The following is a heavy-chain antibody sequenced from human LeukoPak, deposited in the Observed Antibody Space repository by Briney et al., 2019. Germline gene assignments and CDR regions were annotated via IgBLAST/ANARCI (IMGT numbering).Heavy chain of an antibody. Sequence: GGSLRLSCAASGFTFSSYGMHWVRQAPGKGLEWVAVIWYDGSNKYYADSVKGRFTISRDNSKNTLYLQMNSLRAEDTAVYYCAKRLLGSSSPFDYWGQGTLVTVSS. D-gene: IGHD6-19*01. CDR1: GFTFSSYG. CDR2: IWYDGSNK. V-gene: IGHV3-33*06. J-gene: IGHJ4*02. CDR3: AKRLLGSSSPFDY.